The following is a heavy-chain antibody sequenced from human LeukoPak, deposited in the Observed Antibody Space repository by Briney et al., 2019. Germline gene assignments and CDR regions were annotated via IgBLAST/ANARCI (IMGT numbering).Heavy chain of an antibody. V-gene: IGHV4-39*01. CDR3: ASLTLTYYFDY. CDR2: IYYSGST. D-gene: IGHD3-16*01. Sequence: PETLSLTCTVSGGSISSSSYYWGWIRQPPGKGLEWIGSIYYSGSTYYNPSLKSRVTISVDTSKNQFSLKLSSVTAADTAVYYCASLTLTYYFDYWGQGTLVTVSS. J-gene: IGHJ4*02. CDR1: GGSISSSSYY.